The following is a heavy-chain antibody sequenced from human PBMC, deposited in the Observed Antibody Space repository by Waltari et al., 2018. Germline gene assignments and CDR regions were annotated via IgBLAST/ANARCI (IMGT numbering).Heavy chain of an antibody. Sequence: EVQLVESGGALVQPGGSLRLSCAASGFPFSRYWMSWVRHAPGKGLEWVANTKSDGSEKYYADSVKGRFTISRDNAKNSLYLQMNSLGVEDTAVYYCATEEWYRFDYWGQGTLVTVSS. J-gene: IGHJ4*02. D-gene: IGHD2-8*01. CDR1: GFPFSRYW. V-gene: IGHV3-7*01. CDR3: ATEEWYRFDY. CDR2: TKSDGSEK.